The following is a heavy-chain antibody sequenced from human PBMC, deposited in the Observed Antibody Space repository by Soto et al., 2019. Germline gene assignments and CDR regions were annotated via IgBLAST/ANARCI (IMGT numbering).Heavy chain of an antibody. D-gene: IGHD2-2*01. CDR2: IWFDGSKK. V-gene: IGHV3-33*01. CDR3: ARDRLVPYGFGMDV. Sequence: QVQLVESGGGVVQPGRSLRLSCAASGFTFRSDGIHWVRQAPGKGLEWVALIWFDGSKKYYVDSVKGRFAVSRDNSKNTLYLQMSSLRVEDTAVYYCARDRLVPYGFGMDVWGHGTTVTVSS. J-gene: IGHJ6*02. CDR1: GFTFRSDG.